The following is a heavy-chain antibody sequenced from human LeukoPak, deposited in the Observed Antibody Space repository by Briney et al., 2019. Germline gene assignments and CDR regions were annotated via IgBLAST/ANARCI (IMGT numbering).Heavy chain of an antibody. CDR3: ARGGFYCGGDCYVNY. CDR1: GGSFSPYY. V-gene: IGHV4-34*01. J-gene: IGHJ4*02. Sequence: SETLSLTCAVYGGSFSPYYWSWIRQPPGKGLEWIGEINHSGSTNYNPSLKSRVTISVDTSKNQSSLKLSSVTAADTAVYYCARGGFYCGGDCYVNYWGQGTLVTVSS. CDR2: INHSGST. D-gene: IGHD2-21*02.